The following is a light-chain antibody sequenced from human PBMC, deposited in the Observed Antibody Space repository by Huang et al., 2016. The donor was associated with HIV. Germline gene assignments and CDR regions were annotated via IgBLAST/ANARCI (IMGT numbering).Light chain of an antibody. CDR2: WAS. CDR1: QSVLYSSNNKNY. CDR3: QQYYSTPYT. V-gene: IGKV4-1*01. Sequence: DIVMTQSPDSLAVSLGERATINCKSSQSVLYSSNNKNYLAWYQQKPGQPPKLLIYWASTRESGVPDRVSGSGSGTDFTLTISSLQAEDVAFYYCQQYYSTPYTFGQGTKLETK. J-gene: IGKJ2*01.